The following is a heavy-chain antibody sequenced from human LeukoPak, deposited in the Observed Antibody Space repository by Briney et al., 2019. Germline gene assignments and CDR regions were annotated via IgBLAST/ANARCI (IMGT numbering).Heavy chain of an antibody. CDR1: GGTFSSYA. Sequence: ASVKVSCKASGGTFSSYAISWVRQAPGQGLEWMGGIIPIFGTANYAQKFQGRVTITADESTSTAYMELSSLRSEDTAVYYCARDADRTYYYDSSGYSIDAFDIWGQGTMVTVSS. CDR2: IIPIFGTA. CDR3: ARDADRTYYYDSSGYSIDAFDI. D-gene: IGHD3-22*01. J-gene: IGHJ3*02. V-gene: IGHV1-69*13.